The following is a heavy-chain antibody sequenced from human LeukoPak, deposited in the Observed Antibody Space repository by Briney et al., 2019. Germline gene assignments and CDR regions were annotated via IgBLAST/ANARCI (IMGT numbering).Heavy chain of an antibody. CDR3: ARVRLGRGLDY. CDR1: GDSISSSY. J-gene: IGHJ4*02. CDR2: IHTSGST. D-gene: IGHD6-19*01. Sequence: SETLSLTCTVSGDSISSSYWGWIRQPAGKGLEWIGRIHTSGSTYYSPSLKSRVTMSVDTSTNQSSLKLSSVTAADTAMYYCARVRLGRGLDYWGQGTLVTVSS. V-gene: IGHV4-4*07.